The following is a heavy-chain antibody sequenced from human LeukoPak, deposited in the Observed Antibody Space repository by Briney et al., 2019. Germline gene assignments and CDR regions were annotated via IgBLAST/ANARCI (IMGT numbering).Heavy chain of an antibody. D-gene: IGHD5-24*01. V-gene: IGHV3-11*01. J-gene: IGHJ4*02. CDR1: GFAFSDYY. CDR3: ARGNNTFEMATLALDH. CDR2: ISISGSDT. Sequence: GGSLRLSCAASGFAFSDYYMSWIRQAPGKGLDWLSYISISGSDTFYAGSVSGRFTISRDNAKNSLFLQMNSLRVEDTAVYYCARGNNTFEMATLALDHWGQGALVTVSS.